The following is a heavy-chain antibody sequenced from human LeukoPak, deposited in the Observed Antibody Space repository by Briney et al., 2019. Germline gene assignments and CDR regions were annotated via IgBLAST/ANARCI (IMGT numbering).Heavy chain of an antibody. J-gene: IGHJ4*02. Sequence: PGGSLRLSCAASGFTFDDYGMSWVRQAPGKGLEWVSGINWNGGSTGYADSVKGRFTISRDNAKNSLYLQMDSLRAEDTALYYCARDRPRSSWYDDDYWGQGTLVTVS. CDR1: GFTFDDYG. CDR2: INWNGGST. D-gene: IGHD6-13*01. CDR3: ARDRPRSSWYDDDY. V-gene: IGHV3-20*04.